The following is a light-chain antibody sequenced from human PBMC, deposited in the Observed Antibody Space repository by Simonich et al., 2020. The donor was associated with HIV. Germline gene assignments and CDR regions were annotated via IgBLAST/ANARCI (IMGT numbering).Light chain of an antibody. Sequence: SYELTQPSSVSVSPGQTARITCSGNEMGKKYARWFQQKPRQAPVRIIYKDSERPAGSLERFSGSSSGTTVTLTISGAQVEDEADYYCYSATDNNVVFGGGTKLTVL. J-gene: IGLJ2*01. CDR3: YSATDNNVV. V-gene: IGLV3-27*01. CDR2: KDS. CDR1: EMGKKY.